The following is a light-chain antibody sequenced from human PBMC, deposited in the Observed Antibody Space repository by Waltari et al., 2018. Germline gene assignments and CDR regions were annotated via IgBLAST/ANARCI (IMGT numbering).Light chain of an antibody. CDR2: TAS. Sequence: DVQMTQSPSSLSASVGDRVTITCLASRDIGLYLAWFQQKPGKAPRSLIYTASSLQSGAPSTFSGSGSGTEFTLTISSLQPEDFATYYCLQYYSYPATFGPGTKVDF. CDR3: LQYYSYPAT. CDR1: RDIGLY. J-gene: IGKJ3*01. V-gene: IGKV1-16*01.